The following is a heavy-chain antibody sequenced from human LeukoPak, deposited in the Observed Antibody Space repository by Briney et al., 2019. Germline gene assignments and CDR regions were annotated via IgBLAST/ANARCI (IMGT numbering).Heavy chain of an antibody. CDR2: IYYSGST. CDR1: GGSVSSYY. V-gene: IGHV4-59*02. Sequence: SETLSLTCTVSGGSVSSYYWSWIRQPPGKGLEWIGYIYYSGSTNYNPSLKSRVTISVDTSKNQFSLKLSSVTAADTAVYYCARVVGYCSGGSCYPWFDPWGQGTLVTVSS. J-gene: IGHJ5*02. D-gene: IGHD2-15*01. CDR3: ARVVGYCSGGSCYPWFDP.